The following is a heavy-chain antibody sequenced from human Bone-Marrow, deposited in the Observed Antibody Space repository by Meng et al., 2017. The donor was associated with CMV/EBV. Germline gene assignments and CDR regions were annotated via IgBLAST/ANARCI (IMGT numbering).Heavy chain of an antibody. J-gene: IGHJ4*02. CDR1: GGSISSSNW. Sequence: SETLSLTCTVSGGSISSSNWWSWVRQPPGKGLEWIGEIYHSGSTNYNPSLKSRVTLSVDKSKNQFSLKLSSVTAADTAVYYCARAPYYYDSSGYPDYWGQGTLVTVSS. CDR3: ARAPYYYDSSGYPDY. D-gene: IGHD3-22*01. CDR2: IYHSGST. V-gene: IGHV4-4*02.